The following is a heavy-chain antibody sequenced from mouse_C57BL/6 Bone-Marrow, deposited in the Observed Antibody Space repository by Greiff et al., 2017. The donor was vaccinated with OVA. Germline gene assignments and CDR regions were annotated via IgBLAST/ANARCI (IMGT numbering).Heavy chain of an antibody. CDR1: GFSLTSYG. CDR2: IWSGGST. J-gene: IGHJ3*01. CDR3: ARCNGSSSAWFAY. D-gene: IGHD1-1*01. Sequence: VQLKESGPGLVQPSQSLSITCTVSGFSLTSYGVHWVRQSPGKGLEWLGVIWSGGSTDYNAAFISRLSISKDNSKSQVFFKMNSLQADDTAIYYCARCNGSSSAWFAYWGQGTLVTVSA. V-gene: IGHV2-2*01.